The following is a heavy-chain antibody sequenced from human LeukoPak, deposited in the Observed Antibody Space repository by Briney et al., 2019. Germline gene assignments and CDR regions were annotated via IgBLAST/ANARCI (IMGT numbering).Heavy chain of an antibody. CDR2: IYSGGNT. CDR3: AREWVVGALDY. V-gene: IGHV3-66*01. D-gene: IGHD1-26*01. J-gene: IGHJ4*02. CDR1: GFTFSTYA. Sequence: PGGSLRLSCVASGFTFSTYAMSWVRKAPGKGLEWVSDIYSGGNTYYADSVEGRFTISRDNSKNTLYLQMNSLRAEDTAVYYCAREWVVGALDYWGQGTLLTVSS.